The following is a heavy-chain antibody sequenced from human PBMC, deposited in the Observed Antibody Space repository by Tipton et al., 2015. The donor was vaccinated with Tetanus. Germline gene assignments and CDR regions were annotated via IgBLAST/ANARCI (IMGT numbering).Heavy chain of an antibody. CDR1: GDSITSFY. V-gene: IGHV4-59*01. CDR2: IFYGGTT. J-gene: IGHJ4*02. CDR3: ARDLGTSGSH. D-gene: IGHD1-7*01. Sequence: TLSLTCTVSGDSITSFYWSWIRQPPGKGLEWIGYIFYGGTTNYNPSLKSRVTTSLDTSKNQFSLQLSSVTAADTAVYYCARDLGTSGSHWGQGTLVTVSS.